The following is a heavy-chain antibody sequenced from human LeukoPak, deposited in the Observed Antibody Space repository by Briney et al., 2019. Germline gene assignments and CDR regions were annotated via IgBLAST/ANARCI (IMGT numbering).Heavy chain of an antibody. V-gene: IGHV3-30*18. Sequence: GGSLRLSCAASGFIFSSYGMHWVRQAPGKGLEWGAVISYDGSKKYYADSVKGRFTISRDNSKNTLYLQLNSLRVEDTAVYYCAKESLPYGDPLFDYWGRGTLVTVSP. CDR2: ISYDGSKK. CDR1: GFIFSSYG. D-gene: IGHD4-17*01. J-gene: IGHJ4*02. CDR3: AKESLPYGDPLFDY.